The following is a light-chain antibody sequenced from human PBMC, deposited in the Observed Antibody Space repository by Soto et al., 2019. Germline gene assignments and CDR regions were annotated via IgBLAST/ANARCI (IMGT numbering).Light chain of an antibody. CDR3: QHYGGMWA. J-gene: IGKJ1*01. CDR1: QSISNR. V-gene: IGKV1-5*01. Sequence: DIQMTQSPSTLSACVGDRVTISCRASQSISNRLAWYQQKPGKAPKVVIYDASSLESGVPSRFSGSGSGTEFILTINSLQPDDFATYCCQHYGGMWAFGQGTK. CDR2: DAS.